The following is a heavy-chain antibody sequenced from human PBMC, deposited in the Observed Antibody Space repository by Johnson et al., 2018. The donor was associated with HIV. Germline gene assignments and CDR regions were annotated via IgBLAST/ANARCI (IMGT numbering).Heavy chain of an antibody. V-gene: IGHV3-30-3*01. D-gene: IGHD6-6*01. CDR3: ARVRIIYSSSSHAFDI. CDR2: ISYDGSNK. Sequence: VQLVESGGGVVQPGRSLRLSCAASGFTFSSYSMHWVRQAPGKGLEWVAVISYDGSNKYYADSVKGRFTISRDNSKNTLYLQMSSLRVEDTAVYCCARVRIIYSSSSHAFDIWGQGTMVNVSS. J-gene: IGHJ3*02. CDR1: GFTFSSYS.